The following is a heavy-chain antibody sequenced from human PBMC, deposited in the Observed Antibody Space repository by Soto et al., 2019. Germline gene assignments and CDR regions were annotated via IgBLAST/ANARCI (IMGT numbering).Heavy chain of an antibody. D-gene: IGHD3-22*01. CDR2: IWYDGSNK. CDR1: GFTFSSYG. J-gene: IGHJ4*02. CDR3: AKARYYYDSSGYYYAFDY. V-gene: IGHV3-30*02. Sequence: GGSLRLSCAASGFTFSSYGMHWVRQAPGKGLEWVAVIWYDGSNKYYADSVKGRFTISRDNSKNTLYLQMNSLRAEDTAVYYCAKARYYYDSSGYYYAFDYWGQGTLVTVSS.